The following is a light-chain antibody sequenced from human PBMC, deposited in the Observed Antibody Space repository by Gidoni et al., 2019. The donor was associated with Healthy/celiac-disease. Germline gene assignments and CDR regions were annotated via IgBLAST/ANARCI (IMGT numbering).Light chain of an antibody. Sequence: EIVLTQSPGTLSLSPGERATLSCRASQSVSSSYLAWYQQKPGQAPRLLIYGASSGATGIPDRFSGSGSGTDFTLTISRLEPEDFAVYYCQQYGSSLLTFGGGTKVEIK. V-gene: IGKV3-20*01. CDR3: QQYGSSLLT. J-gene: IGKJ4*01. CDR2: GAS. CDR1: QSVSSSY.